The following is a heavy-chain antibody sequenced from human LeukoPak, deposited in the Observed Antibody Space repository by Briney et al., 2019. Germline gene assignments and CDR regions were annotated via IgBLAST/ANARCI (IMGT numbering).Heavy chain of an antibody. CDR3: ARASKDCSSTSCFPGGRYYFDY. Sequence: SETLSLTCAVYGGSFSGYYWSWIRQPPGRGRDGIGEINHSGSTNYNPSLKSRVTISVDTSKNQFSLKLSSVTAADTAVYYCARASKDCSSTSCFPGGRYYFDYWGQGTLVTVSS. CDR1: GGSFSGYY. V-gene: IGHV4-34*01. D-gene: IGHD2-2*01. J-gene: IGHJ4*02. CDR2: INHSGST.